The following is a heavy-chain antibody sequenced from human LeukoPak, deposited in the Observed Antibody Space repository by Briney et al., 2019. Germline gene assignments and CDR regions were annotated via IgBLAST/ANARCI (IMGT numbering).Heavy chain of an antibody. D-gene: IGHD3-9*01. Sequence: ASATVSYTVSGYTLTELSMHWVRQGPGKGLEWMGGFDPEDGETIYAQKFQGRVTMTEDTSTDTAYMELSSLRSEDTAVYYCATGATLRYFDWWGYYWGQGTLVTVSS. CDR3: ATGATLRYFDWWGYY. J-gene: IGHJ4*02. CDR2: FDPEDGET. V-gene: IGHV1-24*01. CDR1: GYTLTELS.